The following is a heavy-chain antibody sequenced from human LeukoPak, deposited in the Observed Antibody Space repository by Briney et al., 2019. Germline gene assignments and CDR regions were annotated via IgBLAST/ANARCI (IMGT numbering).Heavy chain of an antibody. D-gene: IGHD3-10*01. CDR2: FDPEDGET. J-gene: IGHJ5*02. CDR3: ATINYYGSGSYDWFDP. Sequence: ASVKVSCKVSGYSLTDLSIHWVRQAPGKGLEWMGGFDPEDGETIYAQNFQGRLTMTEETSTDTAYMELRSLRSEDTAVYYCATINYYGSGSYDWFDPWGQGSLVTVSS. CDR1: GYSLTDLS. V-gene: IGHV1-24*01.